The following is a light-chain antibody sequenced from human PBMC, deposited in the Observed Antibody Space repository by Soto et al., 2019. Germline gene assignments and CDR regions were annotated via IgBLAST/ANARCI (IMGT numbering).Light chain of an antibody. J-gene: IGKJ1*01. CDR1: QSSSSSY. CDR2: GAS. V-gene: IGKV3-20*01. Sequence: LTLSPGTMAFFPWETAPLSCSTTQSSSSSYLAWYQQKPGQAPRLLIYGASNRATGIPDRFSGSGSGTDFTLTISSLQSEDFAVYYCQQYNNWPWTFGQGTKVDIK. CDR3: QQYNNWPWT.